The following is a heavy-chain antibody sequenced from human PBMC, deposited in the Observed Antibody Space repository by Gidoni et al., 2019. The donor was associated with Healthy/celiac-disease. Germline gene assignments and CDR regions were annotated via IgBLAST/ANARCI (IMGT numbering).Heavy chain of an antibody. Sequence: FTISRDNSKNTLYLQMNSLRAEDTAVYYCARGANGFRGVGSVDYWGQGTLVTVSS. J-gene: IGHJ4*02. D-gene: IGHD3-10*01. CDR3: ARGANGFRGVGSVDY. V-gene: IGHV3-30*01.